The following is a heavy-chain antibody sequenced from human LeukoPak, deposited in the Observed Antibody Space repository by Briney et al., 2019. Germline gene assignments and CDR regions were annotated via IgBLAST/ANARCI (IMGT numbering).Heavy chain of an antibody. V-gene: IGHV3-48*03. Sequence: GGSLRLSCAASGFTFSSYEMNWVRQAPGKRPEWVSYISNSGSILYYADSVRGRFTISRDNAKNSLFLQMNSLRAEDTAVYYCAELGITMIGGVWGKGTTVTISS. J-gene: IGHJ6*04. D-gene: IGHD3-10*02. CDR1: GFTFSSYE. CDR3: AELGITMIGGV. CDR2: ISNSGSIL.